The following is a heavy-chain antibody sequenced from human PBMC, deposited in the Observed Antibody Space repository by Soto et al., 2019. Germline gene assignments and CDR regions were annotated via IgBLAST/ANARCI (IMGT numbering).Heavy chain of an antibody. Sequence: GGSLRLSCAASGFTFSSYSMNWVRQAPGKGLEWVSYISSSSSTIYYADSVKGRFTISRDNAKNSLYLQMNSLRAEDTAVYYCVQGSGIPYYWGQGTLVTVSS. V-gene: IGHV3-48*01. D-gene: IGHD1-20*01. CDR3: VQGSGIPYY. J-gene: IGHJ4*02. CDR1: GFTFSSYS. CDR2: ISSSSSTI.